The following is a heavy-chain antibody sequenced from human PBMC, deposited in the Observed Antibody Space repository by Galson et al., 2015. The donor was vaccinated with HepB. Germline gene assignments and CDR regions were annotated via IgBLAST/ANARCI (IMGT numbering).Heavy chain of an antibody. CDR1: GFTVSSKY. D-gene: IGHD6-19*01. CDR3: ARVDGYSSGWYGVFDY. V-gene: IGHV3-53*01. CDR2: IYGGGST. Sequence: LRLSCAASGFTVSSKYMTWVRQAPGKGLEWVSVIYGGGSTYYADSVKGRFTISRDNSKNTLYLQMNSLRAEDTAVYYCARVDGYSSGWYGVFDYWGQGTLVTVSS. J-gene: IGHJ4*02.